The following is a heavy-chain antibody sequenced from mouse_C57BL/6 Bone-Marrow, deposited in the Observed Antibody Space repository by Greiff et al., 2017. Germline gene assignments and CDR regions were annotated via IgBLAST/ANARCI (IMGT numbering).Heavy chain of an antibody. D-gene: IGHD2-1*01. V-gene: IGHV1-50*01. CDR2: IDPSDSYT. CDR1: GYTFTSYW. J-gene: IGHJ2*01. Sequence: VQLQQPGAELVKPGASVKLSCKASGYTFTSYWMQWVKQRPGQGLEWIGEIDPSDSYTNYNQKFKGKATLTVDTSSRTAYMQLSSLTSEDSAVYYCAVYYGNYAFDYWGQGTTLTVSS. CDR3: AVYYGNYAFDY.